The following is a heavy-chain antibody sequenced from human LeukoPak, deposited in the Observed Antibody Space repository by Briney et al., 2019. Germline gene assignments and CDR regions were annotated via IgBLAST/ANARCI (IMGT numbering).Heavy chain of an antibody. Sequence: SVKVSCKASGGTFSSYAISWVRQAPGQGLERMGGIIPIFGTANYAQKFQGRVTITTDESTSTAYMELSSLRSEDTAVYYCARDPRYYDSSGYYYDNWFDPWGQGTLVTVSS. CDR2: IIPIFGTA. D-gene: IGHD3-22*01. J-gene: IGHJ5*02. V-gene: IGHV1-69*05. CDR3: ARDPRYYDSSGYYYDNWFDP. CDR1: GGTFSSYA.